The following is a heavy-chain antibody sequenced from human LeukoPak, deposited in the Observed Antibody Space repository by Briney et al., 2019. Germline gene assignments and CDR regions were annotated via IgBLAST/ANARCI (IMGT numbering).Heavy chain of an antibody. J-gene: IGHJ6*03. D-gene: IGHD1-20*01. CDR2: ISYSGGST. CDR1: GCTFSSYA. Sequence: GGSLSLSCTASGCTFSSYARSWVRQPPGKGLEWVSAISYSGGSTYYAASVSRLSTIARDTTKNTLYLQMTSLRAEDTAVYYCAKDPEYNWNPPTMDVWGKGTTVTVSS. CDR3: AKDPEYNWNPPTMDV. V-gene: IGHV3-23*01.